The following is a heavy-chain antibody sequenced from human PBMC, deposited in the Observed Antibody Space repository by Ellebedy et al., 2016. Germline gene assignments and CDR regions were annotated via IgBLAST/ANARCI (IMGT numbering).Heavy chain of an antibody. CDR3: ARLRGGSISYRDDY. CDR2: IHESGST. CDR1: GYSIRDGFY. Sequence: SETLSLXCTVSGYSIRDGFYWGWIRQSPGKGLEWIGSIHESGSTSNNASLKSRVTISIDTSKNQFALKMTSVTAADTAVYYCARLRGGSISYRDDYWGQGTLVTVSP. V-gene: IGHV4-38-2*02. J-gene: IGHJ4*02. D-gene: IGHD6-6*01.